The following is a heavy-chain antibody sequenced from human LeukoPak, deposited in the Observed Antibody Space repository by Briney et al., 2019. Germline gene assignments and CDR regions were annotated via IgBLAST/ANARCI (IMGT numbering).Heavy chain of an antibody. CDR1: GFTFSSYA. V-gene: IGHV3-30*04. CDR3: ARDMMTTVTTGDRGFFDY. CDR2: ISYDGSNK. Sequence: GGSLRLSCAASGFTFSSYAMHWVRQAPGKGLEWVAVISYDGSNKYYADSVKGRFTISRDNSKNTLYLQMNSLRAEDTAVYYCARDMMTTVTTGDRGFFDYWAQGTLVTVSS. J-gene: IGHJ4*02. D-gene: IGHD4-11*01.